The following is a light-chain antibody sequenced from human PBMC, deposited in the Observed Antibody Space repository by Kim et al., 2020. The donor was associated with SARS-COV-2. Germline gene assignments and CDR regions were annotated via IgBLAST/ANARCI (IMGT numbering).Light chain of an antibody. CDR1: QIVGTN. CDR2: GAS. J-gene: IGKJ1*01. CDR3: QKYDDWPPLT. Sequence: SPGERATLSGRASQIVGTNVAWYQQEAGQAPQLLIDGASTRAAGIPARFSGSGSGTEFTLTISSLQSGDLAVYSCQKYDDWPPLTFGQGTKVDIK. V-gene: IGKV3-15*01.